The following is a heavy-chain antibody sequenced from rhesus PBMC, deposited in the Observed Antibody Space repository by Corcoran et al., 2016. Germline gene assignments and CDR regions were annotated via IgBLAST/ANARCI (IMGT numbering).Heavy chain of an antibody. CDR3: ARVRGSWSNYFDY. J-gene: IGHJ4*01. Sequence: QVQLQESGPGLVKPPEPLSLSCAVSGGSISSGYDRGWIRQPPGKGPEWIGYIYGSSGSANYNPSLKNRVTISKDASKNQFSLKLSSVTAADTAVYYCARVRGSWSNYFDYWCQGVLVTVSS. CDR2: IYGSSGSA. V-gene: IGHV4-76*01. CDR1: GGSISSGYD. D-gene: IGHD6-13*01.